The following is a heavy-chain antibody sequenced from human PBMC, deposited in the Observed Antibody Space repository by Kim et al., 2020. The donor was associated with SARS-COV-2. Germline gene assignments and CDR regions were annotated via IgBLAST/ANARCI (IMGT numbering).Heavy chain of an antibody. CDR2: IKSKTDGGTT. J-gene: IGHJ6*02. CDR1: GFTFSNAW. D-gene: IGHD3-16*01. Sequence: GGSLRLSCAASGFTFSNAWMSWVRQAPGKGLEWVGRIKSKTDGGTTDYAAPVKGRFTISRDDSKNTLYLQMNSLKTEDTAVYYCTTPGGPDYYYGMDVWGQGTTVTVSS. CDR3: TTPGGPDYYYGMDV. V-gene: IGHV3-15*01.